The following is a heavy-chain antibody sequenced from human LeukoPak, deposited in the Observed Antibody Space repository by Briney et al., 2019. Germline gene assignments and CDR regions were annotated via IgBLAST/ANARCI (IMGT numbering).Heavy chain of an antibody. V-gene: IGHV3-30*04. J-gene: IGHJ3*02. CDR1: GFTFSSYA. CDR3: ASVDDLDAFAM. Sequence: GGSLRLSCAASGFTFSSYAMHWVRQAPGKELEWVAAISDDGNNKHYADSVKSRFTIFRDNSKNTLYLHMNSLRNEDTAVYYCASVDDLDAFAMWGQGTMVTVSS. D-gene: IGHD5-12*01. CDR2: ISDDGNNK.